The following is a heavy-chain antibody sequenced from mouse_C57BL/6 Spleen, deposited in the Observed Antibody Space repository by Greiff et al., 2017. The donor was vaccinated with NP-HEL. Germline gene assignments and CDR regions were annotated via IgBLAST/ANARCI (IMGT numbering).Heavy chain of an antibody. CDR2: ISGGGGNT. V-gene: IGHV5-9*01. CDR1: GFTFSSYT. D-gene: IGHD1-1*01. J-gene: IGHJ1*03. Sequence: EVQRVESGGGLVKPGGSLKLSCAASGFTFSSYTMSWVRQTPEKRLEWVATISGGGGNTYYPDSVKGRFTISRDNAKNTLYLQMSSLRSEDTALYYCARQDTTVVSTDYFDVWGTGTTVTVSS. CDR3: ARQDTTVVSTDYFDV.